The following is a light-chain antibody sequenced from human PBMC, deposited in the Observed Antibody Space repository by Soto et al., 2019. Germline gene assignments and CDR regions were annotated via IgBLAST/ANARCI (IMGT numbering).Light chain of an antibody. CDR2: YAS. CDR1: QSVRNN. J-gene: IGKJ5*01. CDR3: QQYNNWPPIT. V-gene: IGKV3-15*01. Sequence: EIMMTQSPATLSVSPGERATLSCRASQSVRNNLAWYQQRRGQAPRLLIYYASTRATGVPARFSGSGSGTEFTLTISRLPSEESAPYYCQQYNNWPPITFGQGTRLEIK.